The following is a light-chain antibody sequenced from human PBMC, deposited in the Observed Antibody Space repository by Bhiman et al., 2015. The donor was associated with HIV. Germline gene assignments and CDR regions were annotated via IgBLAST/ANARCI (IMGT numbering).Light chain of an antibody. J-gene: IGLJ3*02. Sequence: QSALTQPASVSGSPGQSITISCTGTSSDVGGYNYVSWYLQHPGKAPKLMIYDVSNRPSGVSDRFSGSKSGNTASLTISGLQAEDEANYYCCSYAGISTWVFGGGTKVTVL. CDR1: SSDVGGYNY. CDR2: DVS. CDR3: CSYAGISTWV. V-gene: IGLV2-14*03.